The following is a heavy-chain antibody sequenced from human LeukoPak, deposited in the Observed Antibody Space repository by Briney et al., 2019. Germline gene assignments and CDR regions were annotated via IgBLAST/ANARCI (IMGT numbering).Heavy chain of an antibody. CDR3: ARDRGSALDY. J-gene: IGHJ4*02. Sequence: GGSLRLSCAASGFTVSSNYMTWVRQAPGRGLEWVSVIYSGGSTYYADSVKGRFTISRDDSKNTLYLQMNSLRAEDTAVYYCARDRGSALDYWGQGTPVTVSS. CDR1: GFTVSSNY. CDR2: IYSGGST. V-gene: IGHV3-53*01. D-gene: IGHD3-10*01.